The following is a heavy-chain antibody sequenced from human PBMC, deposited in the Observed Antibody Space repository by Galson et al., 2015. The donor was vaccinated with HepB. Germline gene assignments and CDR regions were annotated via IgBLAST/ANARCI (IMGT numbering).Heavy chain of an antibody. J-gene: IGHJ4*02. D-gene: IGHD6-19*01. CDR2: ISYDGSNK. CDR1: GFTFSSYG. Sequence: SLRLSCAASGFTFSSYGMHWVRQAPGKGLEWVAVISYDGSNKYYADSVKGRFTISRDNSKNTLYLQMNSLRAEDTAVYYCAKETLEYSSGWYGPDYWGQGTLVTVSS. V-gene: IGHV3-30*18. CDR3: AKETLEYSSGWYGPDY.